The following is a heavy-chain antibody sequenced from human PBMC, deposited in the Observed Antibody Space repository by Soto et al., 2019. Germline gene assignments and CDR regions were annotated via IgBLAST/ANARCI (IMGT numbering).Heavy chain of an antibody. CDR1: GFTFSSYA. V-gene: IGHV3-23*01. D-gene: IGHD2-15*01. CDR3: ARPVNWAIGYCSGGSCYPSGYYMDV. CDR2: ISGSGGST. Sequence: GGSLRLSCAASGFTFSSYAMSWVRQAPGKGLEWVSAISGSGGSTYYADSVKGRFTISRDNSKNTLYLQMNSLRAEDTAVYYCARPVNWAIGYCSGGSCYPSGYYMDVWGKGTTVTVSS. J-gene: IGHJ6*03.